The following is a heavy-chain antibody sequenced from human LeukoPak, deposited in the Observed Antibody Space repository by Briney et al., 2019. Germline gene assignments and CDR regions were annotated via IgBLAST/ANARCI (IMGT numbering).Heavy chain of an antibody. Sequence: ASVKVSCKASGYTFTGCYMHWVRQAPGQGLEWMGWINPNSGGTNYAQKFQGRVTMTRDTSISTAYMELSRLRSDDTAVYYCARGEGSSSWSGRAFDIWGQGTMVTVSS. CDR3: ARGEGSSSWSGRAFDI. D-gene: IGHD6-13*01. CDR1: GYTFTGCY. V-gene: IGHV1-2*02. CDR2: INPNSGGT. J-gene: IGHJ3*02.